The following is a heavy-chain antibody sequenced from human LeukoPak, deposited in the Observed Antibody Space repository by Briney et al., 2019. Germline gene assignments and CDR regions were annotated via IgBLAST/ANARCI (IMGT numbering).Heavy chain of an antibody. J-gene: IGHJ4*02. Sequence: SETLSLTCTVSGGSISSYYWSWIRQPAGKGLEWIGRIYTSGSTNYNPSLKSRVTMSVDTSKNQFSLKLSSVTAADTAVYYCAREPSIAAAGVFDYWGQGTLVTVSS. CDR2: IYTSGST. D-gene: IGHD6-13*01. CDR1: GGSISSYY. CDR3: AREPSIAAAGVFDY. V-gene: IGHV4-4*07.